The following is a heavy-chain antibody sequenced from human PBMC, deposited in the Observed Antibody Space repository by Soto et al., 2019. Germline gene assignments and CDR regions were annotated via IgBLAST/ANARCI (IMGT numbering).Heavy chain of an antibody. J-gene: IGHJ4*02. CDR2: IYYSGST. CDR3: ARVSAAAANDY. CDR1: GGSISSYY. V-gene: IGHV4-59*01. Sequence: SSETLSLTCTVSGGSISSYYWSWIRQPPGKGLEWIGYIYYSGSTNYNPSLKSRVTISVDTSKNQFSLRLSSVTAADTAVYYCARVSAAAANDYWGQGTLVTVS. D-gene: IGHD6-13*01.